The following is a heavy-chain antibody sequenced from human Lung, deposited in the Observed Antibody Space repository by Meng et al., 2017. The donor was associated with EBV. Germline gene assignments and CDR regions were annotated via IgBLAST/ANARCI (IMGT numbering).Heavy chain of an antibody. D-gene: IGHD1-26*01. V-gene: IGHV4-61*01. Sequence: VHVQESGPGLVKPSETLSLTCSVSGDSVNSGTYYWSWIRRPPGKGLEWVGYIYSSGSTNYNPSLESRAAISMDTSKNQFSLRLTSVTAADTAVYYCARDISQRGSFYKFWGQGTLVTVSS. CDR3: ARDISQRGSFYKF. CDR1: GDSVNSGTYY. J-gene: IGHJ4*02. CDR2: IYSSGST.